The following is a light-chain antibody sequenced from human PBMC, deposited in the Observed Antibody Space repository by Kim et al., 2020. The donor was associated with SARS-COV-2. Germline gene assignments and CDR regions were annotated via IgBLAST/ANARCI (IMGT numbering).Light chain of an antibody. Sequence: SYELTQPLSVSVALGQTARITCGRDNIGSKNEHWYQQKPGQAPVLVIYRDINRPSGIPERFSGSNSGNTATLTINGAQAGDEAEYFCQVWDSTTGGVFGG. V-gene: IGLV3-9*01. CDR3: QVWDSTTGGV. CDR2: RDI. CDR1: NIGSKN. J-gene: IGLJ3*02.